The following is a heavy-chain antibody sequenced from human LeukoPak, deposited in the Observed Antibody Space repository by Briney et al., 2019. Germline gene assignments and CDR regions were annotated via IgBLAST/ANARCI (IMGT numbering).Heavy chain of an antibody. CDR3: ARDNVTVTTPDY. V-gene: IGHV1-69*04. CDR1: GGTFSSYA. D-gene: IGHD4-17*01. Sequence: SSVKVSCKAPGGTFSSYAISWVRQAPGQGLEWMGRIIPILGIANYAQKFQGRVTITADKSTSTAYMELSSLRSEDTAVYYCARDNVTVTTPDYWGQGTLVTVSS. CDR2: IIPILGIA. J-gene: IGHJ4*02.